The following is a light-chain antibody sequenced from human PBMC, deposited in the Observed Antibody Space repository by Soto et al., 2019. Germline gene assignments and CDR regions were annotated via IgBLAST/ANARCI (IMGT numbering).Light chain of an antibody. J-gene: IGLJ1*01. CDR3: CSYAGSYTFSV. CDR2: DVT. CDR1: SKEIGSYNY. V-gene: IGLV2-11*01. Sequence: QSDLNQPRSVSGAPGQSVTISCTGNSKEIGSYNYVSWYQKHPGKAPKLMIYDVTKRPSGVPDRFSGSKSGNTASLPISVFQAEDEADYYCCSYAGSYTFSVFXTGTKVTVL.